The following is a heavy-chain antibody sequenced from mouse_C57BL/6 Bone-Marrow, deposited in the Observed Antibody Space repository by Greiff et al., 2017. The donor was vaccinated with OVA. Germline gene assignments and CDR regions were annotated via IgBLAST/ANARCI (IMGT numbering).Heavy chain of an antibody. CDR1: GFTFSNYW. CDR2: IRLKSDNYAT. D-gene: IGHD1-1*01. J-gene: IGHJ3*01. Sequence: EVKLMESGGGLVQPGGSMKLSCVASGFTFSNYWMNWVRQSPEKGLEWVAQIRLKSDNYATHYAESVKGRFTITRDDSKSSVYLQMNNLRAEDTGIYYCTGLLYGSLAYWGQGTLVTVSA. V-gene: IGHV6-3*01. CDR3: TGLLYGSLAY.